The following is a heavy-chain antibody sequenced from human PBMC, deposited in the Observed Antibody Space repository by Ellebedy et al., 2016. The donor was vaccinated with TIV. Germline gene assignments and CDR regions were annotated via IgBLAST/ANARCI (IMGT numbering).Heavy chain of an antibody. Sequence: ASVKVSCXSSGYTFTAYYVHWVRQAPGQGLEWMGRMNPNRGDAQVAEHFQGRVTMTRDTSISTAYLDLTKLRSDDTAVYYCARVRFLEWLPEYWGQGTLITVSS. D-gene: IGHD3-3*01. V-gene: IGHV1-2*06. CDR1: GYTFTAYY. CDR3: ARVRFLEWLPEY. J-gene: IGHJ4*02. CDR2: MNPNRGDA.